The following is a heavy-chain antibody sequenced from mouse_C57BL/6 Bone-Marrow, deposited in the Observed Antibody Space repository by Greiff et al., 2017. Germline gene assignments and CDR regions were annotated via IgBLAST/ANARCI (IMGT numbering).Heavy chain of an antibody. V-gene: IGHV14-4*01. CDR1: GFNIKDDY. J-gene: IGHJ2*01. CDR2: IDPENGDT. Sequence: EVQLQQSGAELVRPGASVKLSCTASGFNIKDDYMHWVKQRPEQGLEWIGWIDPENGDTESASKFQGKATITADTSSNTAYLQLSSLTSEDTAVYYCTPITTVVVDYRGQGTTLTVSS. CDR3: TPITTVVVDY. D-gene: IGHD1-1*01.